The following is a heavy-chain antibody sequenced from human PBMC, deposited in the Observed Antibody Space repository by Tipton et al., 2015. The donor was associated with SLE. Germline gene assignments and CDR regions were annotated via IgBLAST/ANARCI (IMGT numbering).Heavy chain of an antibody. D-gene: IGHD2-21*01. J-gene: IGHJ6*02. CDR1: GFTFDDYT. CDR2: ITWDGDTS. Sequence: SLRLSCAASGFTFDDYTMHWVRQAPGKGLEWVSLITWDGDTSYYADSVEGRFTISRDNRNKYLYLQMNSLRTDDTGMYYCARDMGNDVVVIDNGGGMDVWGQGTTVTVSS. CDR3: ARDMGNDVVVIDNGGGMDV. V-gene: IGHV3-43*01.